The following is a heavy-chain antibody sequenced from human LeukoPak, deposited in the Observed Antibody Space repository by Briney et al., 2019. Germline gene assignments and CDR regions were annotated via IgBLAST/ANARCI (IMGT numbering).Heavy chain of an antibody. CDR3: ARREVVPAAIGWVYFQH. CDR2: IYYSGST. J-gene: IGHJ1*01. V-gene: IGHV4-39*01. CDR1: GGSISSSSYY. D-gene: IGHD2-2*02. Sequence: SETLSLTCTVSGGSISSSSYYWGWIRQPPGKGLEWIGSIYYSGSTYYNPSLKSRVTISVDTSKNQFSLKLSSVTAADTAVYYCARREVVPAAIGWVYFQHWGQGTLVTVSS.